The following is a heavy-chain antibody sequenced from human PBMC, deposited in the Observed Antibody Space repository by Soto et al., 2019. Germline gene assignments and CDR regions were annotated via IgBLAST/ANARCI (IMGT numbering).Heavy chain of an antibody. V-gene: IGHV4-31*03. J-gene: IGHJ4*02. D-gene: IGHD3-10*01. Sequence: QVQLQESGPGLVKPSQTLSLTCTVSGGSFSSGAYYWSWIRQHPGKGLEWIGYIYYSGSTYYNPSLKSRGTISVDTSKNQLSLKLSSVTAADTAVYYCARTPEGINDYLDYWGQGPLVTVSS. CDR1: GGSFSSGAYY. CDR3: ARTPEGINDYLDY. CDR2: IYYSGST.